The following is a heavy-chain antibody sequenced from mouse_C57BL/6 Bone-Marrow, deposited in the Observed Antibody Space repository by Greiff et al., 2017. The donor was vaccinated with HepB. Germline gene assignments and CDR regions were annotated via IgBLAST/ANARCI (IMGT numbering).Heavy chain of an antibody. CDR1: GYTFTDYY. D-gene: IGHD1-1*01. J-gene: IGHJ3*01. V-gene: IGHV1-19*01. CDR2: INPYNGGT. Sequence: VQLKESGPVLVKPGASVKMSCKASGYTFTDYYMNWVKQSHGKSLEWIGVINPYNGGTSYNQKFKGKATLTVDKSSSTAYMELNSLTSEDSAVYYCARKGVTTVVGDWFAYWGQGTLVTVSA. CDR3: ARKGVTTVVGDWFAY.